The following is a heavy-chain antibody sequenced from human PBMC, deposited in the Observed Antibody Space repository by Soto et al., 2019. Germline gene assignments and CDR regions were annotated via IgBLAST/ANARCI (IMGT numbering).Heavy chain of an antibody. Sequence: SETLSLTCTVSGGSISGSSYYWGWIRQPPGKGLECIGSVHYSGSTDYNPSLKSRVTISVDTSRNQFSLKLTSVTAADTAVYFCASFSGATYGDYGGGLNYWGQGTLVTVSS. J-gene: IGHJ4*02. CDR2: VHYSGST. CDR3: ASFSGATYGDYGGGLNY. CDR1: GGSISGSSYY. V-gene: IGHV4-39*01. D-gene: IGHD4-17*01.